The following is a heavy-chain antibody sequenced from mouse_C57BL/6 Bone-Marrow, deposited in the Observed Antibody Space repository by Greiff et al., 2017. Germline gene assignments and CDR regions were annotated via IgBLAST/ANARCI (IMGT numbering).Heavy chain of an antibody. D-gene: IGHD2-2*01. J-gene: IGHJ2*01. CDR3: AISTMVTTPYYFDY. Sequence: VQLKESGGGLVKPGGSLKLSCAASGFTFSDYGMHWVRQAPEKGLEWVAYISSGSSTIHYADTVKGRFTISRDNAKNTLFLQMTSLRSEDTAMYYCAISTMVTTPYYFDYWGQGTTLTVSS. CDR2: ISSGSSTI. V-gene: IGHV5-17*01. CDR1: GFTFSDYG.